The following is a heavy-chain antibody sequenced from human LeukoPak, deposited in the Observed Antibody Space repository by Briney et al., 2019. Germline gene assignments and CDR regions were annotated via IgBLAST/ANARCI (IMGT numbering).Heavy chain of an antibody. D-gene: IGHD6-19*01. CDR2: IRYDGSNK. V-gene: IGHV3-30*02. CDR1: GFTFSSYG. J-gene: IGHJ3*02. CDR3: ARATRHSSGLLGRGAFYI. Sequence: GGSLRLSCAASGFTFSSYGMHWVRQAPGKGLEWVAFIRYDGSNKYYADSVKGRFTISRDNSKNTLYLQMNSLRAEDTAVYYCARATRHSSGLLGRGAFYIWGQGTIVTGSS.